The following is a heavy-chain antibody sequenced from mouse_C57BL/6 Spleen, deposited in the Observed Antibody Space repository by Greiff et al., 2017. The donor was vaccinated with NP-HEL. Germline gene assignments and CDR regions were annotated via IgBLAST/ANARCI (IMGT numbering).Heavy chain of an antibody. J-gene: IGHJ1*03. Sequence: EVHLVESGGGLVKPGGSLKLSCAASGFTFSSYAMSWVRQTPEKRLEWVATISDGGSYTYYPDNVKGRFTISRDNAKNNLYLQMSHLKSEDTAMYYCASDGWDSNYYFDVWGTGTTVTVSS. CDR1: GFTFSSYA. CDR2: ISDGGSYT. CDR3: ASDGWDSNYYFDV. V-gene: IGHV5-4*01. D-gene: IGHD2-5*01.